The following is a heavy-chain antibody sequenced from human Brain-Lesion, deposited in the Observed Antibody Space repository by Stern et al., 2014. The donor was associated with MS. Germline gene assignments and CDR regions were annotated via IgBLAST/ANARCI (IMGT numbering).Heavy chain of an antibody. CDR2: SDHSGST. J-gene: IGHJ4*02. D-gene: IGHD6-13*01. CDR3: ARFPASRPHVFDS. V-gene: IGHV4-4*02. CDR1: GGPISSSNW. Sequence: QMQLVQSGPGLVKPSGTLSLTCAVSGGPISSSNWWSWVRQSPGKGLEWIGESDHSGSTIYNPSLKSRVTVAEDKSKTRFSLTLRSVTAADTAVYFCARFPASRPHVFDSWGQGTLVTVSS.